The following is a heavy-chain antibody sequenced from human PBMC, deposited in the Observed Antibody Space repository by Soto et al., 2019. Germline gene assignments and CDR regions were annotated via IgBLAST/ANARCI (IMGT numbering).Heavy chain of an antibody. J-gene: IGHJ6*02. CDR3: ARDFHSVPYYYGMDV. CDR2: ISSSSSYI. D-gene: IGHD2-2*01. CDR1: GFTFSSYS. Sequence: PGGSLRLSCAASGFTFSSYSMNWVRQAPGKGLEWVSSISSSSSYIYYADSVKGRFTISRDNAKNSLYLQMNSLRAEDTAVYYCARDFHSVPYYYGMDVWGQGTTVTVS. V-gene: IGHV3-21*01.